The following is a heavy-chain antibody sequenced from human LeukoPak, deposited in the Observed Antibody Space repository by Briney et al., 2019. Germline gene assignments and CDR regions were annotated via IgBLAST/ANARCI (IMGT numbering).Heavy chain of an antibody. CDR2: IYYSGST. J-gene: IGHJ6*03. V-gene: IGHV4-30-4*08. CDR3: ARDTPGGYDILTGSYYYYYMDV. D-gene: IGHD3-9*01. CDR1: GGSIGSGDYY. Sequence: PSQTLSLTCTVSGGSIGSGDYYWSWIRQPPGKGLEWIGYIYYSGSTYYNPSLKSRVTISVDTSKNQFSLKLSSVTAADTAVYYCARDTPGGYDILTGSYYYYYMDVWGKGTTVTVSS.